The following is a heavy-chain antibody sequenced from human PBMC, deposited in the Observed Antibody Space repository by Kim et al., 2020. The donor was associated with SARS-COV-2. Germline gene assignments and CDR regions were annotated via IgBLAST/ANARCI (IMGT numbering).Heavy chain of an antibody. CDR1: GGTFSSYA. CDR2: IIPIFGTA. D-gene: IGHD2-2*01. J-gene: IGHJ3*02. Sequence: SVKVSCKASGGTFSSYAISWVRQAPGQGLEWMGGIIPIFGTANYAQKFQGRVTITADESTSTAYMELSSLRSEDTAVYYCARGFKVVEPLAFDIWGQGTMVTVSS. CDR3: ARGFKVVEPLAFDI. V-gene: IGHV1-69*13.